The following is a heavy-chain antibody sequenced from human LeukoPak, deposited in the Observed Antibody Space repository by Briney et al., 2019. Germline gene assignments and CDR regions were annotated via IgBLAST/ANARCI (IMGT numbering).Heavy chain of an antibody. CDR3: ARDPLRSSFDP. CDR2: LHNSGST. Sequence: PSETLSLTCTVSGGSINANNHWAWIRQPAGKGLEWIGRLHNSGSTNYNPSLQSRVTISVDTSKNQFSLKMTSATAADTAVYFCARDPLRSSFDPWGQGILVTVSS. V-gene: IGHV4-4*07. CDR1: GGSINANN. D-gene: IGHD6-13*01. J-gene: IGHJ5*02.